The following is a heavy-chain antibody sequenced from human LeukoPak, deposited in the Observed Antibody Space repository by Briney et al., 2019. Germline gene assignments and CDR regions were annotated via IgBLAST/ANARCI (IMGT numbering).Heavy chain of an antibody. D-gene: IGHD3-3*01. CDR1: GGSISSGGYY. J-gene: IGHJ4*02. CDR2: IYYSGST. Sequence: SETLSLTCTVSGGSISSGGYYWSWIRQHPGKGLEWIGYIYYSGSTYYNPSLKSRVTISVDTSKNQFSLKLSSVTAADTAVYYCARVGDDFWSGYQIDYWGQGTLVTVSS. CDR3: ARVGDDFWSGYQIDY. V-gene: IGHV4-31*03.